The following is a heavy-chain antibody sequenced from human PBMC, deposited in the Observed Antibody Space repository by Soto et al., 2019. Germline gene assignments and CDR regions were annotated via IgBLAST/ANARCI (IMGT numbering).Heavy chain of an antibody. Sequence: GGSLRLSCAASGFTFSSYSMNWVRQAPGKGLEWVSSISSSSSYIYYADSVKGRFTISRDNAKNSLYLQMNSLRAEDSAVYYFARDLPTTPGEALCGQGTLVTGSS. V-gene: IGHV3-21*01. J-gene: IGHJ4*02. CDR2: ISSSSSYI. D-gene: IGHD3-16*01. CDR3: ARDLPTTPGEAL. CDR1: GFTFSSYS.